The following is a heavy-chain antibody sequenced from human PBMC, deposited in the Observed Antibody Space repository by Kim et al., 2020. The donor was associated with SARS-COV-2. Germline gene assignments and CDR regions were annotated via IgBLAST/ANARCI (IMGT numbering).Heavy chain of an antibody. D-gene: IGHD3-16*01. Sequence: GIGNTIYSQKFKGRVTFTTDTSASTAYMELSFLRSEDSAVYYCLGGFYFDYWGQGTLVTVSS. V-gene: IGHV1-3*01. CDR3: LGGFYFDY. CDR2: GIGNT. J-gene: IGHJ4*02.